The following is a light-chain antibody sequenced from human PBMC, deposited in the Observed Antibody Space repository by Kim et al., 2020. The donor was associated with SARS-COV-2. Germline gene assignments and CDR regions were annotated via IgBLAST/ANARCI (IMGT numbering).Light chain of an antibody. J-gene: IGKJ1*01. V-gene: IGKV3-20*01. CDR3: QQYSGTWT. CDR1: QTIRGDY. Sequence: EIVLTQSPGTLSLSPGERATLSCRASQTIRGDYLSWYQQKPGQAPRLLIYTASTRAAGIPDRFSGSGSGTDFTLTISRLEPEDVAMYYCQQYSGTWTFGQGTKVDIK. CDR2: TAS.